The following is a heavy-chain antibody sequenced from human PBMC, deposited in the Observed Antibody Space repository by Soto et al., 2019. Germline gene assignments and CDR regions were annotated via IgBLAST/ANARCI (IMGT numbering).Heavy chain of an antibody. Sequence: QVQLQESGPGLVKPSETLSLTCTVSGDSISGGASFWSWIRQPPGKGLEWIANVYYSGSSYSNPSLTSRLTISVDTTTNQFSLQLKSMTAADTAVYYCAKLSCTSSTCYFPGWFDPWGQGTLVTVSS. J-gene: IGHJ5*02. CDR2: VYYSGSS. V-gene: IGHV4-31*03. CDR3: AKLSCTSSTCYFPGWFDP. D-gene: IGHD2-2*01. CDR1: GDSISGGASF.